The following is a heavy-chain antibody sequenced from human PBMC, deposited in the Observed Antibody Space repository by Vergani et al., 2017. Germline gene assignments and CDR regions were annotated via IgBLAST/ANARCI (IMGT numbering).Heavy chain of an antibody. J-gene: IGHJ6*02. V-gene: IGHV1-46*01. CDR1: GYTFTSYY. CDR2: INPSGGST. D-gene: IGHD6-6*01. Sequence: QVQLVQSGAEVKKPGASVKVSCKASGYTFTSYYMHWVRQAPGQGLEWMGIINPSGGSTSYAQKFQGRVTMTRDTSTSTVYMELSSLRSEDTAVYYCAREAYSSASTSYDGMDVWGQGTTVTVAS. CDR3: AREAYSSASTSYDGMDV.